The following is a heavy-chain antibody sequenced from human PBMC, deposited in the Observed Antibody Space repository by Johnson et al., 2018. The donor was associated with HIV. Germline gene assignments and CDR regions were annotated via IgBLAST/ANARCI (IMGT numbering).Heavy chain of an antibody. J-gene: IGHJ3*02. V-gene: IGHV3-15*01. D-gene: IGHD3-16*02. Sequence: EVQLVESGGGLVQPGGSLRLSCAASGFTLSNVWMSWVRQAPGKGLEWVGRIKRKIEGEATDYAAPVKGRFTISRDDSKNTLFLQMSSLKTDDTAVYYCTTAIVIDAFDIWGQGTMVTVSS. CDR2: IKRKIEGEAT. CDR1: GFTLSNVW. CDR3: TTAIVIDAFDI.